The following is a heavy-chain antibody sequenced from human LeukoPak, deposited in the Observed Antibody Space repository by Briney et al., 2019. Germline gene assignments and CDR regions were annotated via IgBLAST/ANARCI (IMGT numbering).Heavy chain of an antibody. CDR3: ATTTIRLGY. CDR1: GGSISSSSHY. V-gene: IGHV4-39*07. J-gene: IGHJ4*02. D-gene: IGHD1-26*01. CDR2: IYYRGST. Sequence: SETLSLTCTVSGGSISSSSHYWGWIRQPPGKGLEWIGSIYYRGSTYYNPSLKSRVTISVDTSKNQFSLKLSSVTAADTAVYYCATTTIRLGYWGQGTLVTVSS.